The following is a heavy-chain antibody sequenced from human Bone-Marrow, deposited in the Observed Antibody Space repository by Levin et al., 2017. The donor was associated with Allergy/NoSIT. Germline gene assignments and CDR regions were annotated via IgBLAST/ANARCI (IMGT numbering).Heavy chain of an antibody. Sequence: SETLSLTCTVSNGSISSSIYYWGXIXXXPGKGLEYVGSIYYSGDTFYNPSLRSRVTISVDTSKNQFSLKLSSVTAADTAVYYVARHLVHEDYIWGSYRGDHDYFDYWGQGAPVTVSS. CDR3: ARHLVHEDYIWGSYRGDHDYFDY. CDR1: NGSISSSIYY. CDR2: IYYSGDT. V-gene: IGHV4-39*01. J-gene: IGHJ4*02. D-gene: IGHD3-16*02.